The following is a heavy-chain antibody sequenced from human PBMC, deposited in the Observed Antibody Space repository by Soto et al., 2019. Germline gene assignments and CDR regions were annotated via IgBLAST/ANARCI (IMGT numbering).Heavy chain of an antibody. J-gene: IGHJ6*02. V-gene: IGHV1-18*04. CDR1: FYTFTSYV. D-gene: IGHD3-10*01. CDR3: ARDGSGSRNYYYYYYGMDV. Sequence: ASVKLCCKASFYTFTSYVIVCLLDSPGQGLEWMGWISAYNGNTNYAQKLQGRVTMTTDTSTSTAYMELRSLRSDDTAVYYCARDGSGSRNYYYYYYGMDVWGQGTTVTVSS. CDR2: ISAYNGNT.